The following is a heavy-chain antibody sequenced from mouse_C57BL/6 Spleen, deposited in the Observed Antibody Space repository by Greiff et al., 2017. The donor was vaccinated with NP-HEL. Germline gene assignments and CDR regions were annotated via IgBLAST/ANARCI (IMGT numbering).Heavy chain of an antibody. CDR3: ARNGVLRDQGFAY. CDR1: GYTFTSYW. CDR2: INPSSGYT. Sequence: VQLQQSGAELAKPGASVKLSCKASGYTFTSYWMHWVKQRPGQGLEWIGYINPSSGYTKYNQKFKDKATLTADKSSSTAYMQLRSLTYEDSAVYYGARNGVLRDQGFAYWGQGTLVTVSA. J-gene: IGHJ3*01. V-gene: IGHV1-7*01. D-gene: IGHD1-1*01.